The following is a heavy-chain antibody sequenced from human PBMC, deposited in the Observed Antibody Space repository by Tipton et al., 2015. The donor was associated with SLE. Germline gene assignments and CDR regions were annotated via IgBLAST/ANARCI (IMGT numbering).Heavy chain of an antibody. D-gene: IGHD3-22*01. CDR1: GGSTSNYY. J-gene: IGHJ4*02. CDR2: IYYSGST. CDR3: ARAEYYYDGTGYHLLGQFDY. Sequence: TLSLTCTVSGGSTSNYYWNWIRQPPGKGLEWIGYIYYSGSTDYNPSLKSRVTISIDTTKNQVSLKLSSVTAADTAVYYCARAEYYYDGTGYHLLGQFDYWGQGTLVTVSS. V-gene: IGHV4-59*01.